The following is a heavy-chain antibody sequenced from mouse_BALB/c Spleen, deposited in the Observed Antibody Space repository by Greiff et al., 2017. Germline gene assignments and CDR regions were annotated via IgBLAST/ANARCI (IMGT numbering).Heavy chain of an antibody. CDR3: ARKGLGGYSFCDY. CDR1: GFTFSSFG. Sequence: VQLKESGGGLVQPGGSRKLSCAASGFTFSSFGMHWVRQAPEKGLEWVAYISSGSSTIYYADTVKGRFTISRDNPKNTLFLQMTSLRSEDTAMYYCARKGLGGYSFCDYWGQGTTLTVSS. CDR2: ISSGSSTI. D-gene: IGHD2-3*01. J-gene: IGHJ2*01. V-gene: IGHV5-17*02.